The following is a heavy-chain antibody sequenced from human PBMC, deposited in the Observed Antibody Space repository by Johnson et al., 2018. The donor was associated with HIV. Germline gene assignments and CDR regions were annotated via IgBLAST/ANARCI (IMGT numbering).Heavy chain of an antibody. CDR3: ARDREYGLAWGWALDI. D-gene: IGHD6-19*01. Sequence: VQLVESGGGVVQPGRSLRLSCAASRFSLSNYAMHWVRQAPGKGLEWVAVISYDGSNKYYADSVKGRFTISRDNSKNTLYLQTNHLRAEDTAVYYCARDREYGLAWGWALDIWGQGTMVTVSS. J-gene: IGHJ3*02. V-gene: IGHV3-30*04. CDR2: ISYDGSNK. CDR1: RFSLSNYA.